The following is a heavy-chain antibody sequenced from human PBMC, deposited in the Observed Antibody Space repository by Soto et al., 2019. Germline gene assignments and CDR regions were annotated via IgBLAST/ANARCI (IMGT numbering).Heavy chain of an antibody. V-gene: IGHV1-18*01. Sequence: ASVKVSCKASGYTFTSYVISWVRQAPGQGLEWIGWISAYNGNTNYAQKLQGRVTMTTDTSTSTAYMELRSLRSDDTAVYYCARLPKIAVAGTGIYYYGMDVLDQ. D-gene: IGHD6-19*01. CDR3: ARLPKIAVAGTGIYYYGMDV. J-gene: IGHJ6*02. CDR1: GYTFTSYV. CDR2: ISAYNGNT.